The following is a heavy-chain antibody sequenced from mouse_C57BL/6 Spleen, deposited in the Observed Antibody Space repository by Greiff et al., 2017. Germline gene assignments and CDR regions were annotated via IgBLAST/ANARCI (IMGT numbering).Heavy chain of an antibody. V-gene: IGHV3-6*01. CDR2: ISYDGSN. D-gene: IGHD1-1*01. J-gene: IGHJ2*01. CDR3: AREGDYGSSYDYFDY. CDR1: GYSITSGYY. Sequence: EVKLMESGPGLVKPSQSLSLTCSVTGYSITSGYYWNWIRQFPGNKLEWMGYISYDGSNNYNPSLKNRISITRDTSKNQFFLKLNSVTTEDTATYDCAREGDYGSSYDYFDYWGQGTPLTVSS.